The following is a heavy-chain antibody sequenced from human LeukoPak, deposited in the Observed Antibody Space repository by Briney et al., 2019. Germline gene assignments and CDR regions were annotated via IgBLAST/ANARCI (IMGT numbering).Heavy chain of an antibody. CDR2: IYHSGST. CDR3: AREAVPAAKVSGLDY. D-gene: IGHD2-2*01. J-gene: IGHJ4*02. Sequence: SETLSLTCTVSGYSISSGYYWGWIRQPPGKGLEWIGSIYHSGSTYYNPSLKSRVTISVDTSKNQFSLKLSSVTAADTAVYYCAREAVPAAKVSGLDYWGQGTLVTVSS. CDR1: GYSISSGYY. V-gene: IGHV4-38-2*02.